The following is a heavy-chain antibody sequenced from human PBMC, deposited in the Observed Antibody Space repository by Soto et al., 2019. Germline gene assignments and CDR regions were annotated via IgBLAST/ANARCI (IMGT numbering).Heavy chain of an antibody. CDR2: INPNSGGT. J-gene: IGHJ6*02. CDR3: ARSDIVVVVAAGGMDV. Sequence: ASVKVSCKASGYTFTGYYMHWVRQAPGQGLERMGWINPNSGGTNYAQKFQGWVTMTRDTSISTAYMELSRLRSDDTAVYYCARSDIVVVVAAGGMDVWGQGTTVTVSS. CDR1: GYTFTGYY. V-gene: IGHV1-2*04. D-gene: IGHD2-15*01.